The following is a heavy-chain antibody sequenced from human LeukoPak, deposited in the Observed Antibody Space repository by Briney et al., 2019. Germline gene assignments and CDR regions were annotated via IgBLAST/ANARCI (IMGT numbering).Heavy chain of an antibody. CDR1: GFTFSNYA. J-gene: IGHJ4*02. CDR2: ISSSSSYI. CDR3: ARARPKAAGFDY. D-gene: IGHD2-15*01. Sequence: GGSLRLSCAASGFTFSNYAMHWVRQAPGKGLEWVSSISSSSSYIYYADSVKGRFTISRDNAKNSLYLQMNSLRAEDTAVYYCARARPKAAGFDYWGQGTLVTVSS. V-gene: IGHV3-21*01.